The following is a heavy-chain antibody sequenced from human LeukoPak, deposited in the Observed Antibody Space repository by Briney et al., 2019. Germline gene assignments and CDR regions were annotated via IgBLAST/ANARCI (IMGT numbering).Heavy chain of an antibody. V-gene: IGHV3-48*02. D-gene: IGHD1-26*01. Sequence: GGSLRLSCAASGFTFSSYSMNCVRRAPGKGLEWVSYISSSSNTIYYADSVKGRFTISRDNAQNSLYLQMNSLRDEDTAVYYCATSGSYRFDYWGQGTLVTVSS. J-gene: IGHJ4*02. CDR2: ISSSSNTI. CDR3: ATSGSYRFDY. CDR1: GFTFSSYS.